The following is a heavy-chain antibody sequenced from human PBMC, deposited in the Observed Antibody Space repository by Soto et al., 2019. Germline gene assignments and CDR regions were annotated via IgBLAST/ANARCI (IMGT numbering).Heavy chain of an antibody. CDR1: GFTFSSYA. V-gene: IGHV3-30-3*01. J-gene: IGHJ4*02. CDR2: ISYDGSNK. D-gene: IGHD3-3*01. Sequence: QVQLVESGGGVVQPGRSLRLSCAASGFTFSSYAMHWVRQAPGKGLEWVAVISYDGSNKYYADSVKGRFTISRDNSKNTLYLQMNSLRAEDTAVYYCARDLSAWSDQRGYWGQGTLVTVSS. CDR3: ARDLSAWSDQRGY.